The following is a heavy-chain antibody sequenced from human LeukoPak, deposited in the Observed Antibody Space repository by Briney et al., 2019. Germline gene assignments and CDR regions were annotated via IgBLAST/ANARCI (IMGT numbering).Heavy chain of an antibody. Sequence: SQTLSLTCTVSGGSISSGGYSWSWIRQHPGKGLEWIGYIYYSGSTYYNPSLKSRVTISVDTSKNQFSLKLSSVTAADTAVYYCARDPPPGDVWGQGTTVTVSS. J-gene: IGHJ6*02. CDR3: ARDPPPGDV. CDR2: IYYSGST. V-gene: IGHV4-31*03. CDR1: GGSISSGGYS.